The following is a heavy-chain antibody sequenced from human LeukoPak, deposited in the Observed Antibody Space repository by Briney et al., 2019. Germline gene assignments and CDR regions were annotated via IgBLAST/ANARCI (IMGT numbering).Heavy chain of an antibody. CDR2: IYHSGST. V-gene: IGHV4-30-2*01. CDR1: GGSISSGGYS. CDR3: ARAVMTTALGYYFDY. Sequence: SSQTLSLTCAVSGGSISSGGYSWSWIRQPPGKGLEWIVYIYHSGSTYYNPSLKSRVTISVDRSKNQFSLKLSSVTAADTAVYYCARAVMTTALGYYFDYWGQGTLVTVSS. D-gene: IGHD4-17*01. J-gene: IGHJ4*02.